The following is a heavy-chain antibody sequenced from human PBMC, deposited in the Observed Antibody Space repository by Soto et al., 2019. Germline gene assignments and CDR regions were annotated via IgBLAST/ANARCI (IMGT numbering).Heavy chain of an antibody. V-gene: IGHV3-74*01. CDR1: GFTFSSYE. CDR3: ARGGRQGSSWPPPVGFDV. Sequence: VGSLRLSCAASGFTFSSYEMNWVRQAPGKGLVWVSRINGVGSDNDYADSVKGRVTISRDNAKNTLYLQMNSLRAEDTAVYYCARGGRQGSSWPPPVGFDVWGQGTLGT. CDR2: INGVGSDN. J-gene: IGHJ5*02. D-gene: IGHD6-13*01.